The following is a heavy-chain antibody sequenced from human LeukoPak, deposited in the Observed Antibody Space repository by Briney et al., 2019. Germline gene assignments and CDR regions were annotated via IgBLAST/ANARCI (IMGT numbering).Heavy chain of an antibody. D-gene: IGHD1-1*01. CDR2: ISWNSGSE. CDR1: GFTFDDYA. CDR3: AKDGRPDTYGIFDL. V-gene: IGHV3-9*01. J-gene: IGHJ4*01. Sequence: PGGSLRLSCAASGFTFDDYAMHSLRHAPGKGLQWVSGISWNSGSEVYADSVKGRFTISRDNAKNSLYLQMNSLRAEDTAFYYCAKDGRPDTYGIFDLWGDGTLVTVSS.